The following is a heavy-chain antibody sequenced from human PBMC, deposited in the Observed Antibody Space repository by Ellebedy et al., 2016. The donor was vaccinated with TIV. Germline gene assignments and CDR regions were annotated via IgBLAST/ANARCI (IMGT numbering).Heavy chain of an antibody. V-gene: IGHV1-46*01. CDR1: GYTFTSYY. Sequence: ASVKVSXXASGYTFTSYYMHWVRQAPGQGLEWMGIINPSGGSTSYAQKFQGRVTMTRDTSTSTVYMELSSLRSEDTAVYYCARAPDILTGYWEIDYWGQGTLVTVSS. CDR2: INPSGGST. CDR3: ARAPDILTGYWEIDY. D-gene: IGHD3-9*01. J-gene: IGHJ4*02.